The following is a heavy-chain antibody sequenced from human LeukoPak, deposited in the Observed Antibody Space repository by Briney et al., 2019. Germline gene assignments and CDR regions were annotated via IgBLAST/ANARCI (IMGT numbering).Heavy chain of an antibody. J-gene: IGHJ4*02. D-gene: IGHD2-15*01. Sequence: GGSLRLSCAASGFTFINAWMSWVRQAPGKGLEWVGRIKSKTDGGATDYAAPVKGRLTISSDDSNSTLYLQMSSLKTEDTAVYYCTTSGDVVVVGEWLDYWGQGTLVTVSS. CDR2: IKSKTDGGAT. V-gene: IGHV3-15*01. CDR1: GFTFINAW. CDR3: TTSGDVVVVGEWLDY.